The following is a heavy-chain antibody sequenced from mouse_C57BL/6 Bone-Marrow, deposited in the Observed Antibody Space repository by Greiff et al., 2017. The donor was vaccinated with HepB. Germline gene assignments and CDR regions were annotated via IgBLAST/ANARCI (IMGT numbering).Heavy chain of an antibody. J-gene: IGHJ1*03. V-gene: IGHV6-6*01. CDR2: IRNKANNHAT. CDR1: GFTFSDAW. D-gene: IGHD3-3*01. CDR3: TRRGGRYWYFDV. Sequence: EVQLVESGGGLVQPGGSMKLSCAASGFTFSDAWMDWVRQSPEKGLEWVAEIRNKANNHATYYAESVKGRFTISRDDSKSSVYLQMNSLRAEDTGIDYCTRRGGRYWYFDVWGTGTTVTVSS.